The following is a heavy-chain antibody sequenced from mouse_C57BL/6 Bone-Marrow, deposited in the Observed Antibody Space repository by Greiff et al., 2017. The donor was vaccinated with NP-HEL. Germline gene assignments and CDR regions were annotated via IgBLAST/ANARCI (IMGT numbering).Heavy chain of an antibody. J-gene: IGHJ2*01. V-gene: IGHV1-69*01. CDR1: GYTFTSYW. CDR3: ARQRDYYSNYVTFNFDY. D-gene: IGHD2-5*01. CDR2: IDPSDSYT. Sequence: QVQLQQPGAELVMPGASVKLSCKASGYTFTSYWMHWVKQRPGQGLEWIGEIDPSDSYTNYNQKFKGKSTLTVDKSSSTAYMQLSSLTSEDSAVYYCARQRDYYSNYVTFNFDYWGQGTTLTVSS.